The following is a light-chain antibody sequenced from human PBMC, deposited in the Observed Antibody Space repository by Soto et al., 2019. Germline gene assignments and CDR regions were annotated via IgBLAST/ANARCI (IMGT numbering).Light chain of an antibody. J-gene: IGLJ1*01. CDR3: SSYTAGGTI. CDR2: DVS. CDR1: SSDVGGYNY. V-gene: IGLV2-14*01. Sequence: QSALTQPASVSGSPGQSITISCTGTSSDVGGYNYVSWYLQHPGKAPKLMIYDVSNRPSGVSNRFSGSKSGNTASLTISGLQAEDEADYYCSSYTAGGTIFGTGTKLTVL.